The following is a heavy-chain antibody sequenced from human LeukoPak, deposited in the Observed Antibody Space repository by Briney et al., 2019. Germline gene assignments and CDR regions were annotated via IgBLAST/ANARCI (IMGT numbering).Heavy chain of an antibody. V-gene: IGHV4-59*01. D-gene: IGHD2-21*02. J-gene: IGHJ3*02. CDR3: ARSLAYCGGDCYPLDAFDI. Sequence: SETLSLTCTVSGGSISSYYWSWIRQPPGKGLEWIGYIYYSGSTNYNPSLKSRVTISVDTSKNQFSLKLSPVTAADTAVYYCARSLAYCGGDCYPLDAFDIWGQGTMVTVSS. CDR2: IYYSGST. CDR1: GGSISSYY.